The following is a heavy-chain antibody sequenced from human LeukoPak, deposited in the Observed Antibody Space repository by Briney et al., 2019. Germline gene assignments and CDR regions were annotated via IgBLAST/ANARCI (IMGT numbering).Heavy chain of an antibody. Sequence: GGSLRLSCAASGFTFSDYYMSWIRQAPGKGLEWVSYISSSGSTIYYADSVKGRFTISRDNAKNSLYLQMNSLRAEDTAVYYCARASVVVTANDAFDIWGQGTMVTVSS. D-gene: IGHD2-21*02. CDR2: ISSSGSTI. J-gene: IGHJ3*02. CDR3: ARASVVVTANDAFDI. CDR1: GFTFSDYY. V-gene: IGHV3-11*01.